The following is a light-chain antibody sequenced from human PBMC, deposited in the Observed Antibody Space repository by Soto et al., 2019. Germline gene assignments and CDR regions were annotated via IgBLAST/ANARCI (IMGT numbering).Light chain of an antibody. CDR1: SSNIGSNT. V-gene: IGLV1-44*01. CDR3: AAWDDSLNGVV. Sequence: QSVLTQPPSASGTPGQRVTISCSGSSSNIGSNTVNWYQQLPGTAPKLLIYSNNQRPSGVPDRFSGSKSGTSASLAISGLQYEDEADYYCAAWDDSLNGVVFGGGTKRNVL. CDR2: SNN. J-gene: IGLJ2*01.